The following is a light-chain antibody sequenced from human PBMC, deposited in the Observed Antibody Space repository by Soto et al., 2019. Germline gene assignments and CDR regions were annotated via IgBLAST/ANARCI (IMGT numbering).Light chain of an antibody. CDR1: QSVSSKY. CDR2: GTS. V-gene: IGKV3-20*01. CDR3: QQYGSSLFT. J-gene: IGKJ3*01. Sequence: EIVLTQSRGTLSLSPGERATLSCRASQSVSSKYLAWYQQKPGQAPRVLIYGTSIRASGVPERFSGGGSGTDFTLTITSLEPEDFAVYYCQQYGSSLFTFGPGTKVDFK.